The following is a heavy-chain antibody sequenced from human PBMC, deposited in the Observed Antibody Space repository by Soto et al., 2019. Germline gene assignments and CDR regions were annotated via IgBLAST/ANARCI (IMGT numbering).Heavy chain of an antibody. CDR1: GFTFSSDA. CDR2: ISGSGGST. V-gene: IGHV3-23*01. J-gene: IGHJ3*02. D-gene: IGHD6-13*01. CDR3: AKRLSGYSSSWYGPFDI. Sequence: VGSLRLSCAASGFTFSSDAMSWVRQARGKGLEWVSAISGSGGSTYYADSVKGRFTISRDNSKNTLYLQMNSLRAEDTAVYYCAKRLSGYSSSWYGPFDIWGQATMVTVSS.